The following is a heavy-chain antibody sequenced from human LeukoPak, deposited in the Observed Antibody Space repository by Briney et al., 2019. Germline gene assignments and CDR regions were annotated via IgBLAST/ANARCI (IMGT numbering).Heavy chain of an antibody. Sequence: SETLSLTCTVSGGSISSYYWSWIRQPPGKGLEWIGYIYYSGSTNYNPSLKSRVTISVDTSKNQFSLRLSSVTAADTAVYYCARLGTGYDSSGYSIGWFDPWGQGTLVTVSS. CDR2: IYYSGST. V-gene: IGHV4-59*08. CDR1: GGSISSYY. D-gene: IGHD3-22*01. J-gene: IGHJ5*02. CDR3: ARLGTGYDSSGYSIGWFDP.